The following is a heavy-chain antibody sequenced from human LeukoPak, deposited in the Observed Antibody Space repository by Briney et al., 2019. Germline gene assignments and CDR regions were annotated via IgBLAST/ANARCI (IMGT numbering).Heavy chain of an antibody. CDR1: GYTFTSYY. Sequence: ASVKVSCKASGYTFTSYYIHWVRQAPGQGLEWMGWINPNNGDTNYAQKFQGRVTMTRDTSISTAYMELSRLRSDDTAVYYCARGSPYCTSTSCYHWFDPWGQGTLVTVSS. CDR2: INPNNGDT. J-gene: IGHJ5*02. V-gene: IGHV1-2*02. D-gene: IGHD2-2*01. CDR3: ARGSPYCTSTSCYHWFDP.